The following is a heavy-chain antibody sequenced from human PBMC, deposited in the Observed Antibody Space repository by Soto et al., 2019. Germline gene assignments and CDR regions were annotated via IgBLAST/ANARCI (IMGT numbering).Heavy chain of an antibody. CDR1: GGTFSSYT. CDR2: IIPILGIA. J-gene: IGHJ5*02. D-gene: IGHD1-26*01. Sequence: QVQLVQSGAEVKKPGSSVKVSCKASGGTFSSYTISWVRQAPGQGLEWMGRIIPILGIANYAQKFKGRVTIPADTSTNTAYMELSSWRSEDTAVYYCARVVATPLFDPWGQGTLVTVSS. CDR3: ARVVATPLFDP. V-gene: IGHV1-69*02.